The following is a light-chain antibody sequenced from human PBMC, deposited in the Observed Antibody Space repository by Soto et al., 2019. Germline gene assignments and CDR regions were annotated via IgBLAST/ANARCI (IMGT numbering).Light chain of an antibody. CDR2: AAS. CDR1: QSVSSSY. J-gene: IGKJ1*01. CDR3: QQYCTSPPRT. Sequence: EIVLTQSPGTLSLSPGERATLSCRASQSVSSSYLAWYQQKPGQAPRLLIYAASSRTTGVPDRFSGSGSGTDFTLTISRLDPEDFAVYYCQQYCTSPPRTFGQGTKVEIK. V-gene: IGKV3-20*01.